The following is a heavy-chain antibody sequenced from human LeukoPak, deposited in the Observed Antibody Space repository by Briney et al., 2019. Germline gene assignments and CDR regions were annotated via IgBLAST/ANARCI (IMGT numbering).Heavy chain of an antibody. CDR3: ATQQYNWFDP. J-gene: IGHJ5*02. CDR1: GYTLTELS. D-gene: IGHD4-11*01. V-gene: IGHV1-24*01. Sequence: ASVKVSCKVSGYTLTELSMHWVRQAPGKGLEWMGGFDPEDGETIYAQKFQGSVTMTEDTSTDTAYIELSSLRSEDTAVYYCATQQYNWFDPWGQGTLVTVSS. CDR2: FDPEDGET.